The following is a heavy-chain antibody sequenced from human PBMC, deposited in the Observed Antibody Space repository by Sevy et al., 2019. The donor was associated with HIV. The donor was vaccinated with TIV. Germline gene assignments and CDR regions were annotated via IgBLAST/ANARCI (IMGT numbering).Heavy chain of an antibody. CDR2: IYSGGNT. J-gene: IGHJ6*02. D-gene: IGHD1-26*01. Sequence: GGSLRLSCAASGFSVSTNYMSWVRQAPGEGLEWVSVIYSGGNTYYADSVKGRFTISRDNSKNTLYLQMNSLGAEDTAVYYCARDSGSSNSYGMDVWGQGTTVTVSS. CDR1: GFSVSTNY. CDR3: ARDSGSSNSYGMDV. V-gene: IGHV3-66*01.